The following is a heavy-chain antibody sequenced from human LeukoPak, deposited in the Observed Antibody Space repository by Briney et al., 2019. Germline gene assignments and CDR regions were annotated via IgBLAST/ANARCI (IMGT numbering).Heavy chain of an antibody. CDR3: ARDRSLYYDILTGYPPTNWFDP. Sequence: SETLSLTCTVSGGSISSSSYYWGWIRQPPGKGLEWIGSIYYSGSTYYNPSLKSRVTISVDTSKNQFSLKLSSVTAADTAVYYCARDRSLYYDILTGYPPTNWFDPWGQGTLVTVSS. V-gene: IGHV4-39*02. J-gene: IGHJ5*02. CDR1: GGSISSSSYY. D-gene: IGHD3-9*01. CDR2: IYYSGST.